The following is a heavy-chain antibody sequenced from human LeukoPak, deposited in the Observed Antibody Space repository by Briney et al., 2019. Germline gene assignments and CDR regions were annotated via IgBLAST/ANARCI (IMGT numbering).Heavy chain of an antibody. CDR1: RYIFSNYS. V-gene: IGHV3-48*02. J-gene: IGHJ4*02. CDR3: ARYFAS. CDR2: ISSSGSTT. Sequence: PGGSLRLSCAASRYIFSNYSMNWVRQAPGKGLEWVSYISSSGSTTSYADSVKGRFTISRDNAKNSLFLLMNSLRDEDTAVYFCARYFASWGQGTLVTVSS.